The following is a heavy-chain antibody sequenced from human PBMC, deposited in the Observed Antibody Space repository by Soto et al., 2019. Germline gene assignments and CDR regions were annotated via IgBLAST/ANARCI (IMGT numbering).Heavy chain of an antibody. J-gene: IGHJ5*02. CDR1: GGSISSSRC. D-gene: IGHD2-2*01. V-gene: IGHV4-4*02. CDR2: IFHSGST. CDR3: ARVPDR. Sequence: LSLTCTVSGGSISSSRCHWSWVRQPPGKGLEWIGEIFHSGSTNYNPSLKSRVTISVDRSKNQFSLKLSSVTAADTAVYYCARVPDRWGQGTLVTVSS.